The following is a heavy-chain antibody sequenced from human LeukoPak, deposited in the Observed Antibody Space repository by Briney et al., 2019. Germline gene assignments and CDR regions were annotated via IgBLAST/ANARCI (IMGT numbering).Heavy chain of an antibody. CDR3: ARHKSFRGAFDI. Sequence: GESLKISCKGSGYSFTSYWIGWVRQMPGKGLEWMGIIFPGDSDTRYSPSFQGQVTISADKSISTAYLQWSSLEASDTAIYYCARHKSFRGAFDIWGQGTMVTVSS. CDR2: IFPGDSDT. CDR1: GYSFTSYW. V-gene: IGHV5-51*01. J-gene: IGHJ3*02.